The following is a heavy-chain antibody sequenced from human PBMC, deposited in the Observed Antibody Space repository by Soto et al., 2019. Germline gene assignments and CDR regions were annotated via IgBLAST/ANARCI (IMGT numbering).Heavy chain of an antibody. CDR2: IYYSGST. CDR3: ARRYGYSFDY. Sequence: QVQLQESGPGLVKPSETLSLTCTVSGGSISSYYWSWIRQPPGKGLEWIGYIYYSGSTNYNPSLNIGVPIAXDTSKNQFSLKLSSVTAADTAVYYCARRYGYSFDYWGQGTLVTVSS. D-gene: IGHD1-1*01. V-gene: IGHV4-59*08. J-gene: IGHJ4*02. CDR1: GGSISSYY.